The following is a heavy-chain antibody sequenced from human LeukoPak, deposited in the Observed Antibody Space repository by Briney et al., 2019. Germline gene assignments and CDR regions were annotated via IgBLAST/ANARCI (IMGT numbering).Heavy chain of an antibody. V-gene: IGHV1-69*13. D-gene: IGHD3-22*01. CDR2: IIPIFDTA. CDR1: GYIFTGYY. Sequence: GASVKVSCKASGYIFTGYYIHWVRQAPGQGLEWMGGIIPIFDTANYAQNFQGRVTITANESTTTAYMELSSLRSEDTAVYYCARDPPYYDSTFYNPDWGQGTLVTVSS. J-gene: IGHJ4*02. CDR3: ARDPPYYDSTFYNPD.